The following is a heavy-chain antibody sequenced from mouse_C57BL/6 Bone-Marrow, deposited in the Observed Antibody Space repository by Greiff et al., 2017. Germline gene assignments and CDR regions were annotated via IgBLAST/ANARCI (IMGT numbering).Heavy chain of an antibody. CDR2: IYPGGGYT. Sequence: LQESGAELVRPGTSVKMSCKASGYTFTNYWIGWAKQRPGHGLEWIGDIYPGGGYTNYNEKFKGKATLTADKSSSTAYMQFSSLTSEDSAIYYCARRLYYDYDYWYWDVWGTGTTVTVPS. V-gene: IGHV1-63*01. CDR1: GYTFTNYW. CDR3: ARRLYYDYDYWYWDV. J-gene: IGHJ1*03. D-gene: IGHD2-4*01.